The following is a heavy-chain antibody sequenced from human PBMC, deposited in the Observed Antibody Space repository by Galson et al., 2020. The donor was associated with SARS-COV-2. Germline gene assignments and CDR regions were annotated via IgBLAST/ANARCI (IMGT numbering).Heavy chain of an antibody. V-gene: IGHV3-23*01. CDR1: GFTFSRDA. CDR2: VTAGGSIT. Sequence: GESLKISCAGSGFTFSRDAMSWVRQVPGKGLVWVSSVTAGGSITYHADTVKGRFTISRDSSKNTLYLQMNSLRVEDTALYYCAKDQGNDYGDQLDYWGQGTLVSVSS. J-gene: IGHJ4*02. D-gene: IGHD4-17*01. CDR3: AKDQGNDYGDQLDY.